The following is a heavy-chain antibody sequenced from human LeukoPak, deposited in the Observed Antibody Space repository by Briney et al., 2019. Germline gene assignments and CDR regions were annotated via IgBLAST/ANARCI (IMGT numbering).Heavy chain of an antibody. J-gene: IGHJ4*02. Sequence: GGSLGLSCAASGFTFDDYAMHWVRQAPGKGLEWVSGISWNSGSIGYADSVKGRFTISRDNAKNSLYLQMNSLRAEDTALYYCAKTIAAAGTIYFDYWGQGTLVTVSS. CDR1: GFTFDDYA. CDR3: AKTIAAAGTIYFDY. D-gene: IGHD6-13*01. CDR2: ISWNSGSI. V-gene: IGHV3-9*01.